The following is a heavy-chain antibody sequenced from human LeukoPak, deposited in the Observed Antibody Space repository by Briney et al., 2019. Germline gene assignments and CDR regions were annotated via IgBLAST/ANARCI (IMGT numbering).Heavy chain of an antibody. J-gene: IGHJ3*02. CDR3: ARSRYYDSSGSDAFDI. V-gene: IGHV4-59*10. CDR1: GGSFSGYY. D-gene: IGHD3-22*01. Sequence: KASETLSLTCAVYGGSFSGYYWSWIRQPAGKGLEWIGRIYISGSTNYNPSLKSRVTMSVDTSKNQFSLKLSSVTAADTAVYYCARSRYYDSSGSDAFDIWGQGTMVTVSS. CDR2: IYISGST.